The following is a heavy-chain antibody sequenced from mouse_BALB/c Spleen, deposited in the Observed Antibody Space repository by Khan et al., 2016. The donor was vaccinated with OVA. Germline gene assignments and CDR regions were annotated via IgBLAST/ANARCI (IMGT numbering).Heavy chain of an antibody. D-gene: IGHD1-1*01. Sequence: LVKTGASVKISCKASGYSFTGYYMHWVKQSHGKSLEWIGYISCYNGSTTYNQKFKGKATFTVDTSSSTVYMQFNSLTSEDSAVYCCARGDYYGSSSFAYWGQGTLVTVSA. CDR1: GYSFTGYY. J-gene: IGHJ3*01. V-gene: IGHV1S34*01. CDR3: ARGDYYGSSSFAY. CDR2: ISCYNGST.